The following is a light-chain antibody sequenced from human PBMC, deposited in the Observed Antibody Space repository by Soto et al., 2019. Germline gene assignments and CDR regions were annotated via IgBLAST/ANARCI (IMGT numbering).Light chain of an antibody. Sequence: EIVLTQSPGTLSLSPGERATLSCRASQSVRSSYLAWYQQKPGQAPRLLIYGASSSATGIPDRFSGSGSGTDFTLTISRLEPEDFSVYYCQQYGSSPTFGGGTKVEIK. J-gene: IGKJ4*01. V-gene: IGKV3-20*01. CDR3: QQYGSSPT. CDR2: GAS. CDR1: QSVRSSY.